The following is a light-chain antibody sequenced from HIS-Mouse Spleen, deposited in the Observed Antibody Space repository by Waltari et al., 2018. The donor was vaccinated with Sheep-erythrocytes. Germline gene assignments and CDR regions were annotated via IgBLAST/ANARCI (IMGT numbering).Light chain of an antibody. Sequence: QSALPQPRSVSGSPGPAVTISRTGTSSDLGGYNFVSWYQHHPGKAPKLMIYDVSKRPSGVPDRFSGSKSGNTASLTISGLQAEDEADYYCCSYAGSYTLVFGGGTKLTVL. CDR3: CSYAGSYTLV. V-gene: IGLV2-11*02. CDR1: SSDLGGYNF. CDR2: DVS. J-gene: IGLJ2*01.